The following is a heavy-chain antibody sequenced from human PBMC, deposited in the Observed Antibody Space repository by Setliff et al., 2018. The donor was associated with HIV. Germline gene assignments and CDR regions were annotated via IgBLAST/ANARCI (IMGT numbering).Heavy chain of an antibody. CDR1: GYSFISYG. CDR2: ITGYNGNT. CDR3: GLIHY. Sequence: GASVKVSCKASGYSFISYGISWVRQAPGQGLEWMGWITGYNGNTTYAQGFTGRFVFSLDTSVSTAYLQISSLKAEDTAIYYCGLIHYWGQGTLVTVSS. J-gene: IGHJ4*02. V-gene: IGHV7-4-1*02. D-gene: IGHD3-16*01.